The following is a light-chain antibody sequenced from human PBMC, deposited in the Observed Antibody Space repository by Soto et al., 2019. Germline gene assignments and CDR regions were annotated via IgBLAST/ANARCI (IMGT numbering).Light chain of an antibody. CDR1: QSVSSN. Sequence: EIVMTQSPATLSVSPGERATLSCRASQSVSSNLAWYQQKPGQAPRLLIYGASTRATGIPARFSGSGSGTEFTLTISSLQSEDFAVYYCLQYNDGPPWTFGPGTKVDI. V-gene: IGKV3-15*01. J-gene: IGKJ1*01. CDR2: GAS. CDR3: LQYNDGPPWT.